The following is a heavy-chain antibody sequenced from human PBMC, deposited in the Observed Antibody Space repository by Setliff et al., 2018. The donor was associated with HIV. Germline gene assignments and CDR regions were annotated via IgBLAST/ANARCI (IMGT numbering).Heavy chain of an antibody. CDR1: GYSISSGYY. J-gene: IGHJ5*02. V-gene: IGHV4-38-2*02. D-gene: IGHD3-16*01. Sequence: SETLSLTCTVSGYSISSGYYWGWIRQPPGKGLEWIGSIYHSGKTYYNPSLKSRVTMSADTSKNQISLMLRSMTAADTAVYYCAKHDFGEGSCFDPWGQGSLVTVS. CDR2: IYHSGKT. CDR3: AKHDFGEGSCFDP.